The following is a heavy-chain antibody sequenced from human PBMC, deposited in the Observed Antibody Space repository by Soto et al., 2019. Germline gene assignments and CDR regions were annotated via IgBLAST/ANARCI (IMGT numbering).Heavy chain of an antibody. CDR2: IIPMFGTA. CDR3: ARRYCISTSCHYYGMDV. CDR1: GGTFSTYT. Sequence: QVQLVQSGAEVQKPGSSVKVSCKASGGTFSTYTINWVRQAPGQGLEWMGGIIPMFGTANYAQKFQGRVTIPADESTSTAYMELSSLRSEDTAVYYCARRYCISTSCHYYGMDVWGQGNTVTVSS. V-gene: IGHV1-69*12. D-gene: IGHD2-2*01. J-gene: IGHJ6*02.